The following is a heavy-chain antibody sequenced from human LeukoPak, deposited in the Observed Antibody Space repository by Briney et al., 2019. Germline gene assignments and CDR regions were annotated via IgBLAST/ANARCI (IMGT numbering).Heavy chain of an antibody. D-gene: IGHD6-13*01. J-gene: IGHJ4*02. CDR2: IITIFGTA. V-gene: IGHV1-69*08. CDR3: ARETGSSSWYAADY. Sequence: SVTVSLTSSASTFSISSIWMTRLGPGQGLEWMGRIITIFGTANYAQKFQGRVTITADKSTSTAYMELSSLRSEDTAVYYCARETGSSSWYAADYWGQGTLVTVSS. CDR1: ASTFSISS.